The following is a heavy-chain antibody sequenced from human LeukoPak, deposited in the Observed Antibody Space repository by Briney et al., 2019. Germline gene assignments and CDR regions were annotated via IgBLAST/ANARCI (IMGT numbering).Heavy chain of an antibody. D-gene: IGHD5-18*01. V-gene: IGHV3-21*01. CDR1: GFTFSSYS. CDR3: PREAMGYYFVC. Sequence: GGSLRLSCAASGFTFSSYSMNWVRQAPGKGLEWVSSISSSSSYIYYADSVKGRFTISRDNAKNSLFLQMNSLRAENTAVYSRPREAMGYYFVCSGQGAIATVSS. J-gene: IGHJ4*02. CDR2: ISSSSSYI.